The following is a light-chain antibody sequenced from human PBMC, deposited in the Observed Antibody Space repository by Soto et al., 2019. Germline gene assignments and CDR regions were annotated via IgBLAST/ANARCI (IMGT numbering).Light chain of an antibody. CDR3: QRLSHA. CDR1: QSVRSN. V-gene: IGKV3-15*01. CDR2: GAS. J-gene: IGKJ4*02. Sequence: EIVMTQSPATLSVSPGERVTLSCRASQSVRSNSAWYQQKPGQAPRLLFYGASTRASGIPSRFSGSGSGTDFTLTISSLQPEDFATYYCQRLSHAFGGGTKVDIK.